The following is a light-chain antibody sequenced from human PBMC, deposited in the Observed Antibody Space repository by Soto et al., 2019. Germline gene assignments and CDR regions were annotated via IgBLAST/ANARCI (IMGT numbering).Light chain of an antibody. CDR2: DNY. J-gene: IGLJ1*01. V-gene: IGLV1-51*01. CDR3: GTWDTSLRVFYV. CDR1: SSNIGNNY. Sequence: QSVLMQPPSVSAAPGQNVTISCSGTSSNIGNNYVSWYQHLPGTAPRILIYDNYKRPSGIPDRFSGFKSGTSATLGITGLQTGDEAAYYCGTWDTSLRVFYVFGSGTKVTVL.